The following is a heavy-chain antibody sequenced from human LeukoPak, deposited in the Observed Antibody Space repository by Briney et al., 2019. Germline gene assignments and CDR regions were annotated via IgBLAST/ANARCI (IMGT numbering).Heavy chain of an antibody. CDR3: ARSPLSIAARPFFDY. Sequence: NTSETLSLTCAVYGGSFSGYYWSWIRQPPGKGLEWIGEINHSGSTNYNPSLKSRVTISVDTSKHQFSLKLSSVTAADTAVYYCARSPLSIAARPFFDYWGQGTLVTVSS. V-gene: IGHV4-34*01. CDR1: GGSFSGYY. J-gene: IGHJ4*02. D-gene: IGHD6-6*01. CDR2: INHSGST.